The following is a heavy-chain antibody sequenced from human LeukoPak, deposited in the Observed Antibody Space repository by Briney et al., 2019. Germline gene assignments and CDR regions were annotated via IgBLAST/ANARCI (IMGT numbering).Heavy chain of an antibody. CDR1: GYSFTIFW. CDR3: EREDGDVPGAIPI. D-gene: IGHD2-21*01. CDR2: IDPSDSYT. Sequence: AGESLKISCKISGYSFTIFWITRLRQMPGKGLEWMGRIDPSDSYTNYSPSFQGHVTISTDKSISTAYLQWSSLKASDTAMYYCEREDGDVPGAIPIWGQGTMVTVSS. V-gene: IGHV5-10-1*01. J-gene: IGHJ3*02.